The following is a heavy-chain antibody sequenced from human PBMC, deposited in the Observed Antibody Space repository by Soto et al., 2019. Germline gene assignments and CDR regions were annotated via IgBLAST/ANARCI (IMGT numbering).Heavy chain of an antibody. CDR2: INHSGST. CDR3: ARRSVVVTPKLDY. V-gene: IGHV4-34*01. J-gene: IGHJ4*02. D-gene: IGHD2-21*02. Sequence: SETLSLTCAVYGGSFSGYYWSWIRQPPGKGLEWIGEINHSGSTNYNPSLKSRVTISVDTSKNQFSLKLSSVTAADTAVYYCARRSVVVTPKLDYWGQGTLVTVSS. CDR1: GGSFSGYY.